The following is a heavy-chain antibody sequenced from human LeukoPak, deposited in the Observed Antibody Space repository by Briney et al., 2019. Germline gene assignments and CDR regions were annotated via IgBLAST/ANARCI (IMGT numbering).Heavy chain of an antibody. D-gene: IGHD5-12*01. CDR3: AKDDGLSGYEIDY. CDR1: GFTFSSYA. Sequence: GGSLRLSCAASGFTFSSYALSWVRQAPGKGLEWVSTISGSGGNTHYAGSVKGRFTISRDNSKNTLYLQMNSLRVEDTAVYYCAKDDGLSGYEIDYWGQGTLVTVSS. J-gene: IGHJ4*02. V-gene: IGHV3-23*01. CDR2: ISGSGGNT.